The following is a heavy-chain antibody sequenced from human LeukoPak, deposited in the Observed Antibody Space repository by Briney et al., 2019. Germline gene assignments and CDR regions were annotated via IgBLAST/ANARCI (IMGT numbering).Heavy chain of an antibody. CDR3: ARDRAVALPTYFYYMDV. Sequence: GRSLRLSCAASGFTFPTYVIHWVRQAPGKGLEWVAVISQSGSIETYADSVRGRFSISRYNSDSTVYLQINSLKTEDTAVYYCARDRAVALPTYFYYMDVWGKGTTVIVSS. J-gene: IGHJ6*03. V-gene: IGHV3-30*03. CDR2: ISQSGSIE. CDR1: GFTFPTYV. D-gene: IGHD2-15*01.